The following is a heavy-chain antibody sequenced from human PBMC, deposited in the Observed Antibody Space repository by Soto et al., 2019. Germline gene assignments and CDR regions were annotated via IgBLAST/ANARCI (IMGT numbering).Heavy chain of an antibody. J-gene: IGHJ6*02. Sequence: SETLSLTCTVSGGSISSGGYYWSWIRQHPGKGLEWIGYIYYSGSTYYNPSLKSRVTISVDTSKNQFSLKLSSVTAADTAVYYCARVTIRAVELYGMDVWGQGTTVTVSS. V-gene: IGHV4-31*03. D-gene: IGHD1-7*01. CDR2: IYYSGST. CDR3: ARVTIRAVELYGMDV. CDR1: GGSISSGGYY.